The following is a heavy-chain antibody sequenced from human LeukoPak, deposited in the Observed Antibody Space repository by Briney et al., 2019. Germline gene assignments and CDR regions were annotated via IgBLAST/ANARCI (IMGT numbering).Heavy chain of an antibody. D-gene: IGHD3-10*01. CDR2: IIPILGIA. J-gene: IGHJ4*02. V-gene: IGHV1-69*04. CDR1: GGTFSSYT. CDR3: ARDLRGGTNYLDY. Sequence: SVKVSCKASGGTFSSYTISWVRQAPGQGLEWMGRIIPILGIANYAQKFQGRVTITADKSTSTAYMELSSLRSEDTAVYYCARDLRGGTNYLDYWGQGTLVTVSS.